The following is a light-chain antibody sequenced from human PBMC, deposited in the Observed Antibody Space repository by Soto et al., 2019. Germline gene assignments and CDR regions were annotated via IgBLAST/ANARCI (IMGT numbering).Light chain of an antibody. CDR2: EVS. V-gene: IGLV2-23*02. Sequence: QSVLTQPASVSGSPGQSITISCTGTSSDVGSYNLVSWYQQHPGKAPKLMIYEVSKRPSGFSNRFSGSKSGNTASLTISGLQAEDEADYYCCSYAGSSTYVFETGTKVTV. J-gene: IGLJ1*01. CDR3: CSYAGSSTYV. CDR1: SSDVGSYNL.